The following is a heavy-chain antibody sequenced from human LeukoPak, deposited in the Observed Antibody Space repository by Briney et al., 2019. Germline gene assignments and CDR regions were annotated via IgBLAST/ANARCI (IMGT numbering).Heavy chain of an antibody. CDR3: ARYYYDSSGYYYVDY. CDR2: IKQDGSEK. CDR1: GFTFSSYW. Sequence: GGSLRLSCAASGFTFSSYWMSWVRQAPGKGLEWVANIKQDGSEKYYVDSVKGRFTISRDNAKNSLYLQMNSLRAEDTAVYYCARYYYDSSGYYYVDYWGQGTLVTVS. D-gene: IGHD3-22*01. J-gene: IGHJ4*02. V-gene: IGHV3-7*01.